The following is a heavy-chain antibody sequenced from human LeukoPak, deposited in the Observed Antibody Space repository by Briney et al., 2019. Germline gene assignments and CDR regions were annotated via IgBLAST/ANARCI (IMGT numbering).Heavy chain of an antibody. Sequence: SETLSLTCTVSGGSISSYYWSWIRQPPGKGLEWIRYIYYSGTTNYNPSLKSRVTISVDTSKNQFSLKLSSVTAADTAVYYCAREDYCSGGSCYSGYFQHWGQGTLVTVSS. CDR1: GGSISSYY. CDR2: IYYSGTT. J-gene: IGHJ1*01. CDR3: AREDYCSGGSCYSGYFQH. V-gene: IGHV4-59*01. D-gene: IGHD2-15*01.